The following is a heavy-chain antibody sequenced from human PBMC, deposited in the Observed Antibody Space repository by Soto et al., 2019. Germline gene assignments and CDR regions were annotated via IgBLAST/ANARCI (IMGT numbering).Heavy chain of an antibody. V-gene: IGHV3-23*01. J-gene: IGHJ4*02. Sequence: EVQLLESGGGLVQPGGSLRLSCAASGFTFSSYAMSWVRQAPGKGLEWVSAISGSGGSTYYADSVKGRFTISRDNSKNTLYLQMNSLRAEDTAVYYCEKVLRVYRAAGYSGQGTLVTVSS. CDR3: EKVLRVYRAAGY. CDR1: GFTFSSYA. CDR2: ISGSGGST. D-gene: IGHD6-6*01.